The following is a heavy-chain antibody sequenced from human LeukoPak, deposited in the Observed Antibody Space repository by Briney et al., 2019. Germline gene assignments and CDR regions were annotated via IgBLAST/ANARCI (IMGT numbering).Heavy chain of an antibody. CDR3: ARDLSGTGATTLAY. CDR1: GPSISSGRYY. CDR2: IYASEST. J-gene: IGHJ4*02. V-gene: IGHV4-61*02. D-gene: IGHD1-26*01. Sequence: SQTLSLTCAVSGPSISSGRYYWSWIRQPAGKGLEWTGRIYASESTNYNPSLKCRVTISEETAKNQFFLKLSSVTAADTAIYYCARDLSGTGATTLAYWGQGILVTVSS.